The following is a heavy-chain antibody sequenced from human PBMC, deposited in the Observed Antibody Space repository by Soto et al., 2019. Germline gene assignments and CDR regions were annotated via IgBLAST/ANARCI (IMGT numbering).Heavy chain of an antibody. CDR1: GDIFSTYA. V-gene: IGHV1-69*13. CDR3: ARGGHYGSGTYFQNLIF. D-gene: IGHD3-10*01. Sequence: VASVKVSCKASGDIFSTYAISWVRQAPGQGLEWMGGVIPIFTTPNYAQNFQARLTITADESTSTAYMELSSLRSEDTAVYYCARGGHYGSGTYFQNLIFWGQGTQVTV. CDR2: VIPIFTTP. J-gene: IGHJ4*02.